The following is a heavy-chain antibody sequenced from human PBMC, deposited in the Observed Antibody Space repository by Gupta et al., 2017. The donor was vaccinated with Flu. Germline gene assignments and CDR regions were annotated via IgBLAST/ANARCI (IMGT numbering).Heavy chain of an antibody. J-gene: IGHJ6*03. D-gene: IGHD2-21*01. Sequence: YYSGSTYYNPALKSRVTISVDTSKNQFSLKLSSVTAADTAVYYCAREPRLWFGFSRTYHGGDCYRGPLLKPNYYYYYMDVWGKGTTVTNSS. CDR3: AREPRLWFGFSRTYHGGDCYRGPLLKPNYYYYYMDV. CDR2: YYSGST. V-gene: IGHV4-31*02.